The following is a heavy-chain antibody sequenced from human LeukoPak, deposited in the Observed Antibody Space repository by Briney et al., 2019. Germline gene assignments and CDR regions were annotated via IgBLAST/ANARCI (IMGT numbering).Heavy chain of an antibody. V-gene: IGHV4-34*01. CDR2: INHSGST. J-gene: IGHJ5*02. D-gene: IGHD5-18*01. CDR1: GGSFSGYY. CDR3: AGWIQSLDADISNWFDP. Sequence: SETLSLTCAAYGGSFSGYYWSWIRQPPGKGLEWIGEINHSGSTNYNPSLKSRVTISVDTSKNQFSLKLTSVTAADTAVYYCAGWIQSLDADISNWFDPWGQGTLVTVSS.